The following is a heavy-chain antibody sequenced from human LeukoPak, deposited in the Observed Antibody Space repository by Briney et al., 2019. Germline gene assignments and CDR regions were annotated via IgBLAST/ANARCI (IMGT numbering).Heavy chain of an antibody. CDR2: ISAYNGST. CDR1: GYTFTSYG. J-gene: IGHJ4*02. CDR3: ARITDYYGSGSYLFDY. V-gene: IGHV1-18*01. Sequence: GASVKVSCKASGYTFTSYGISWVRQAPGQGLEWMGWISAYNGSTNYAQKLQGRVTITADESTSTAYMELSSLRSEDTAVYYCARITDYYGSGSYLFDYWGQGTLVTVSS. D-gene: IGHD3-10*01.